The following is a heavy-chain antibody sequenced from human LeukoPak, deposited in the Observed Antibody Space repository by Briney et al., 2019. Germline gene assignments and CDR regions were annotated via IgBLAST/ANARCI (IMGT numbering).Heavy chain of an antibody. CDR3: ARDGGYDYVWGSYRPAFDY. J-gene: IGHJ4*02. D-gene: IGHD3-16*02. Sequence: PSETLSLTCTVSGGSISSGGYYWSWIRQPPGKGLEWIGYIYHSGSTYYNPSLKSRVTISVDTSKNQFSLKLSSVTAADTAVYYCARDGGYDYVWGSYRPAFDYWGQGTLVTVSS. CDR2: IYHSGST. V-gene: IGHV4-30-2*01. CDR1: GGSISSGGYY.